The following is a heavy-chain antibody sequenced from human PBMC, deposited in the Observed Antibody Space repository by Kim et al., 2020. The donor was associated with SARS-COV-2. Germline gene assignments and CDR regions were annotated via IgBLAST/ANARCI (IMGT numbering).Heavy chain of an antibody. Sequence: GGSLRLSCAASGFTFDDYAMHWVRQAPGKGLEWVSGISWNSGSIGYADSVKGRFTISRDNAKNSLYLQMNSLRAEDTALYYCAKDREAWAVAGKGDFDYWGQGTLVTVSS. CDR3: AKDREAWAVAGKGDFDY. V-gene: IGHV3-9*01. CDR2: ISWNSGSI. CDR1: GFTFDDYA. D-gene: IGHD6-19*01. J-gene: IGHJ4*02.